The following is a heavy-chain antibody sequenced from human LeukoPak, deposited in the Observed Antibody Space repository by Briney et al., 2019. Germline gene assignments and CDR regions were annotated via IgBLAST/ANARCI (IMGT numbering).Heavy chain of an antibody. CDR2: ISAYNGNT. CDR3: ARDDREDIVVVPAAPHLTWLDP. D-gene: IGHD2-2*01. J-gene: IGHJ5*02. CDR1: GYTVTSYG. Sequence: ASVKLSCKASGYTVTSYGISWVRQAPGQGLEWMGWISAYNGNTNYAQKLQGRVTMTTDTSTSTDYMELRSLRSDHTAVYYCARDDREDIVVVPAAPHLTWLDPWGQGTLVTVSS. V-gene: IGHV1-18*01.